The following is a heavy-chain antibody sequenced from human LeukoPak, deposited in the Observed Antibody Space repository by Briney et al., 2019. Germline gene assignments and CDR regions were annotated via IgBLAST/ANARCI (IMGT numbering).Heavy chain of an antibody. D-gene: IGHD2-2*02. V-gene: IGHV4-61*02. CDR2: IYTSGST. CDR3: ARELAAIGYYFDY. Sequence: SETLSLTCTVSGGSISSGSYYWSWIRQPAGKGLEWIGRIYTSGSTNYNPSLKSRVTISVDTSKNQFSLKLSSVTAADTAVYYCARELAAIGYYFDYWGQGTLVTVSS. CDR1: GGSISSGSYY. J-gene: IGHJ4*02.